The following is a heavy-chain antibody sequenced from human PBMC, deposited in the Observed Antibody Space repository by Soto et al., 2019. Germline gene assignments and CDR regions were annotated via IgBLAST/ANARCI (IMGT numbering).Heavy chain of an antibody. CDR1: GVTFSSYA. D-gene: IGHD6-6*01. Sequence: GGSLRLSCAASGVTFSSYAMHWVRQAPGKGLEWVAVISYDGSNKYYADSVKGRFTISRDNSKNTLYLQMNSLRAEDTAVYYCASSIEARSYFDYWGQGTMVTVSS. CDR2: ISYDGSNK. CDR3: ASSIEARSYFDY. J-gene: IGHJ4*02. V-gene: IGHV3-30-3*01.